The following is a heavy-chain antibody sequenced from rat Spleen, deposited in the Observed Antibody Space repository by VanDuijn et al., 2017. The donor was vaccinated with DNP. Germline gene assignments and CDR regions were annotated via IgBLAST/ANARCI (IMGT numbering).Heavy chain of an antibody. Sequence: EVQLVESGGGLVQPGRSLKLSCAASGFTFSAYYMAWVRQAPAKGLEWVAYIGSPAYAPYHGDSVKGRFTISRDNAKSTLYLQMNSLRSEDMATYYCATHLRGLFDYWGQGVMVTVSS. CDR1: GFTFSAYY. CDR2: IGSPAYAP. J-gene: IGHJ2*01. CDR3: ATHLRGLFDY. V-gene: IGHV5-22*01.